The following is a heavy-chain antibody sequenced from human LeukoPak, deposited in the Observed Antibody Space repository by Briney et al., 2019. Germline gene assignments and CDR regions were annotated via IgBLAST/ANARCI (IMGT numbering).Heavy chain of an antibody. CDR2: ISVNGDST. D-gene: IGHD3-16*01. V-gene: IGHV3-64*02. CDR1: GFTFSSYV. J-gene: IGHJ4*02. Sequence: GGSLRLSCAASGFTFSSYVLHWVRQAPGKGLEYVSGISVNGDSTYYADFVKGRFTMSRDNSRNTLNLQMGSLRAEDTAVYYCARIGPGGHFDYWGQGTPDTVSS. CDR3: ARIGPGGHFDY.